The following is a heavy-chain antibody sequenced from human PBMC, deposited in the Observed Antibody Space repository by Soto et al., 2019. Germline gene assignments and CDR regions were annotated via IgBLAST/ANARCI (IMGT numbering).Heavy chain of an antibody. CDR1: GFTFSSYS. V-gene: IGHV3-48*01. CDR3: ARGGYFDWLLSFDY. Sequence: GGSLRLSCAASGFTFSSYSMNWVRQAPGKGLEWVSYISSSSSTIYYADSVKGRFTISRDNAKNSLYLQMNSLRAEDTAVYYCARGGYFDWLLSFDYWGQGTLVTVSS. J-gene: IGHJ4*02. CDR2: ISSSSSTI. D-gene: IGHD3-9*01.